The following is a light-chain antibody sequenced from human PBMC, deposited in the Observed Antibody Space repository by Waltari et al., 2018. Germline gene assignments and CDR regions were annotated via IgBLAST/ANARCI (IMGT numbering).Light chain of an antibody. CDR3: QQYFSAPYT. CDR1: QSVLYSSNNNNY. J-gene: IGKJ2*01. Sequence: DIVMTQSPDSLAVSRGERATVPCRPSQSVLYSSNNNNYLTWYQQKPGQPPKLLIYWASTRESGVPDRFSGSGSGTDFTLTISSLQAEDVAVYYCQQYFSAPYTFGQGTKLEIK. CDR2: WAS. V-gene: IGKV4-1*01.